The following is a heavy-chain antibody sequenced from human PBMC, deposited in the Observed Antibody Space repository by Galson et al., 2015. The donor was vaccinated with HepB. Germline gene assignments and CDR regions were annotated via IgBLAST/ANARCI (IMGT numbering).Heavy chain of an antibody. J-gene: IGHJ5*02. CDR1: GFTFSSYC. Sequence: SLRLSCAASGFTFSSYCMHWVRQAPGKGLEWVAVISYDGSNKYYADSVKGRFTISRDNSKNTLYQKMNSLRAEDTAVYYCAKDIAAAGTDWFDPWGQGTLVTVSS. CDR3: AKDIAAAGTDWFDP. V-gene: IGHV3-30*18. D-gene: IGHD6-13*01. CDR2: ISYDGSNK.